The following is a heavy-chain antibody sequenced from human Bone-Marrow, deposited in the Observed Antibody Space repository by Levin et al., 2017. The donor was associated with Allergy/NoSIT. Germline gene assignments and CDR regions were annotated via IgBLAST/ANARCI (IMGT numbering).Heavy chain of an antibody. CDR1: GGSISSGRYY. Sequence: SQTLSLTYSVSGGSISSGRYYFTWVRQSAGKGLEWIGRIYTTGSTNYNPSLESRVTISRDTFKKEVYLTLSSVTAADTAVYYCARDRLASLYYYSMDVWGRGTTVIVSS. J-gene: IGHJ6*03. CDR3: ARDRLASLYYYSMDV. CDR2: IYTTGST. V-gene: IGHV4-61*02.